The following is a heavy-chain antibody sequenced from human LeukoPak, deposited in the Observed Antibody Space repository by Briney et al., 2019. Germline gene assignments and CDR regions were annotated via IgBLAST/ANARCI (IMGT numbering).Heavy chain of an antibody. V-gene: IGHV3-21*01. CDR1: GFTFSSYS. CDR2: ISSSSNYI. CDR3: ARGTTAFDY. D-gene: IGHD2/OR15-2a*01. Sequence: GGSLRLSCAASGFTFSSYSMNWVRQAPGKGLEWVSSISSSSNYIYYADSVKGRSTISRDNAKNSLYLQMNSLRAEDTAVYYCARGTTAFDYWGQGTLVTVSS. J-gene: IGHJ4*02.